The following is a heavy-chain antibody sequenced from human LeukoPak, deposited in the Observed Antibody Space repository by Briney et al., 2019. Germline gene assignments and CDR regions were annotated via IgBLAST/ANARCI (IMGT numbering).Heavy chain of an antibody. Sequence: SSETLSLTCTVSGGSISSYYWSWIRQPPGKGLEWIGYIYYSGSTNYNPSLKSRVTISVDTSKNQFSLKLSSVTAADTAVYYCARDFDWLPFDYWGQGTLVTVSS. D-gene: IGHD3-9*01. V-gene: IGHV4-59*01. CDR3: ARDFDWLPFDY. J-gene: IGHJ4*02. CDR1: GGSISSYY. CDR2: IYYSGST.